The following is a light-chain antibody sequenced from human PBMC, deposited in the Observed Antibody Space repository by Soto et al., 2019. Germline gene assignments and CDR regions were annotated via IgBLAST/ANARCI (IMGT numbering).Light chain of an antibody. J-gene: IGLJ1*01. CDR1: SSDVGGYNY. CDR2: EVT. V-gene: IGLV2-14*01. CDR3: SSYTSGSTLV. Sequence: QSVLTQPASVSGSPGQSITISCTGTSSDVGGYNYVSWYQQHPGKAPKLMIYEVTNRPSGVSDRFSGSKSGHTASLTISGLQADDEADYYCSSYTSGSTLVFGTGTKVTVL.